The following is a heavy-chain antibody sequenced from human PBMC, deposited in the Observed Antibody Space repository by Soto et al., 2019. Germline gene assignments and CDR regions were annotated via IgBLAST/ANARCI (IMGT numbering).Heavy chain of an antibody. CDR2: IYRTGST. CDR1: GGSFTSNNW. V-gene: IGHV4-4*02. D-gene: IGHD1-1*01. J-gene: IGHJ4*02. Sequence: WETLSLTCAFSGGSFTSNNWWTWVRQPPGQGLEWIGEIYRTGSTNYNPSLKSRVTISLDKSENQFSLKVTSLTAADTAVYYCASRDTATSVDYWGQGTLVRVS. CDR3: ASRDTATSVDY.